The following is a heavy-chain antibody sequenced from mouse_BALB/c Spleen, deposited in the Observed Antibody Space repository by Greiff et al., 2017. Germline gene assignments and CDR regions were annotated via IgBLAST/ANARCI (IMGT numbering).Heavy chain of an antibody. Sequence: VQLVESGPGLVAPSQSLSITCTVSGFSLTSYGVHWVRQPPGKGLEWLGVIWAGGSTNYNSALMSRLSISKDNSKSQVFLKMNSLQTDDTAMYYCARKGYDYDGAWFAYWGQGTLVTVSA. CDR1: GFSLTSYG. CDR3: ARKGYDYDGAWFAY. J-gene: IGHJ3*01. CDR2: IWAGGST. V-gene: IGHV2-9*02. D-gene: IGHD2-4*01.